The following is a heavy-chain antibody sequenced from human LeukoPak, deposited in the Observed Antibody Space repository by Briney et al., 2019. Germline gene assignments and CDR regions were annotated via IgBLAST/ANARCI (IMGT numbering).Heavy chain of an antibody. J-gene: IGHJ4*02. V-gene: IGHV3-21*01. CDR2: ISSSSSYI. Sequence: PGGSLRLSCAASGFTFSSYSMNWVRQAPGKGLEWVSSISSSSSYIYYADSVKGRFTISRDNAKNSLYLQMNSLRAEDTAVYYCARVKYSGSYPHDYWGQGTLVTVSS. CDR1: GFTFSSYS. CDR3: ARVKYSGSYPHDY. D-gene: IGHD1-26*01.